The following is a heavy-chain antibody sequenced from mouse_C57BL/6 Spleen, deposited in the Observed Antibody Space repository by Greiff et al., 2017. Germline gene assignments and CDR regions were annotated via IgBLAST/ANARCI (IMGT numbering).Heavy chain of an antibody. CDR2: INPNNGGT. CDR1: GYTFTDYY. V-gene: IGHV1-26*01. Sequence: EVKLVESGPELVKPGASVKISCKASGYTFTDYYMNWVKQSHGKSLEWIGDINPNNGGTSYNQKFKGKATLTVDKSSSTAYMELRSLTSEDSAVYYCARDDSADYWGQGTTLTVSS. D-gene: IGHD2-3*01. J-gene: IGHJ2*01. CDR3: ARDDSADY.